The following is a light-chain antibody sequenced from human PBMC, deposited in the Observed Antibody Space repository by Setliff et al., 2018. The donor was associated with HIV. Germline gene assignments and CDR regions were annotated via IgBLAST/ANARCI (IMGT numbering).Light chain of an antibody. CDR1: SSNIGINT. J-gene: IGLJ1*01. Sequence: QSVLTQPPSASGTPGQRVTISCSGSSSNIGINTINWYQQLPGTAPKLLIYRNNQRPSGVPDRFSGPKSGTSASLAISGLQAEDEADYYCAAWDDSLNGSYVFGTGTKVTVL. V-gene: IGLV1-44*01. CDR3: AAWDDSLNGSYV. CDR2: RNN.